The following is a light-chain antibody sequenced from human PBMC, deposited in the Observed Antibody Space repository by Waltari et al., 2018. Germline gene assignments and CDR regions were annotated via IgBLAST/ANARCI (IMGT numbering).Light chain of an antibody. J-gene: IGKJ1*01. CDR2: LGS. CDR1: QSLLDSDGYTH. CDR3: MQTLQTPRT. V-gene: IGKV2-28*01. Sequence: DIVMTPAPRSLSVTPGEPVSISYRVSQSLLDSDGYTHLHWYLQKPGQCPQVLIYLGSNRASGVPDRFSGSGSGTDFTLKISRVEAEDVGLYYCMQTLQTPRTFGQGTKVEIK.